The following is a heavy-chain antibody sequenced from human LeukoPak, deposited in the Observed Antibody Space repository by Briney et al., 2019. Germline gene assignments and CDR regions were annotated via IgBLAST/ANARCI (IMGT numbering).Heavy chain of an antibody. CDR3: ARDKQVGATYFDY. CDR2: INGDGSST. CDR1: GFTLSSYY. Sequence: GGSLRLSCAASGFTLSSYYMHWVRQVPGKGLVWVSCINGDGSSTKYADSVKGRFTISRDNAKNSLYLQMNSLRAEDTAVYYCARDKQVGATYFDYWGQGTLVTVSS. J-gene: IGHJ4*02. D-gene: IGHD1-26*01. V-gene: IGHV3-74*01.